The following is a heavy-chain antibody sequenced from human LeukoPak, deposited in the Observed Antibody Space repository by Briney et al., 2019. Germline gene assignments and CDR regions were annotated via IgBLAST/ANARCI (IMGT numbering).Heavy chain of an antibody. Sequence: GGSLRLSCSASGFTFSSYGMHWVRQAPGKGLEWVAGIFYDGSNKYYADSVKGRFTISRDNSKNTLYLEMNSLRAEGTAVYYCGKRGDSGSYKYFDYWGQGTLVTVSS. D-gene: IGHD1-26*01. CDR2: IFYDGSNK. J-gene: IGHJ4*02. CDR3: GKRGDSGSYKYFDY. V-gene: IGHV3-30*18. CDR1: GFTFSSYG.